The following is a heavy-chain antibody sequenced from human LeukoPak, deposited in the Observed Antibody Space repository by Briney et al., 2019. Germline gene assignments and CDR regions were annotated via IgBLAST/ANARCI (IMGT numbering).Heavy chain of an antibody. CDR3: ARGHQLLLNAFDI. D-gene: IGHD2-2*01. J-gene: IGHJ3*02. CDR1: GGSISSYY. CDR2: IYYSGST. V-gene: IGHV4-59*01. Sequence: SPSETLSLTCTVSGGSISSYYWSWIRQPPGKGLEWIGCIYYSGSTNYNPSLKSRVTISVDTSKNQFSLKLSSVTAADTAVYYCARGHQLLLNAFDIWGQGTMVTVSS.